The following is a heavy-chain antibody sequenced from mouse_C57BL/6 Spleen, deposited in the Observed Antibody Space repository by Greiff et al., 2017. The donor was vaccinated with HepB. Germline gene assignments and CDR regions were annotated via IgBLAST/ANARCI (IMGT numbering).Heavy chain of an antibody. CDR3: ARRGYYPSYAMDY. Sequence: EVMLVESGGGLVKPGGSLKLSCAASGFTFSDYGMHWVRQAPEKGLEWVAYISIGSSTIYYADTVKGRFTISRDNAKKTLFLQMTSLRSDDTSMYYCARRGYYPSYAMDYWGQGTSVTVSS. V-gene: IGHV5-17*01. J-gene: IGHJ4*01. D-gene: IGHD2-3*01. CDR1: GFTFSDYG. CDR2: ISIGSSTI.